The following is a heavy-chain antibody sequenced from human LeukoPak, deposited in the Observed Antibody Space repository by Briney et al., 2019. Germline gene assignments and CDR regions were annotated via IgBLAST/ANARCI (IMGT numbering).Heavy chain of an antibody. Sequence: PSQTLSLTCTVSGGSISSGSYYWRWIRQPAGKGLEWIGRIYTSGSTNYNPSLKSRVTISVDTSKNQFSLKLSSVTAADTAVYYCARGISSGRKSGFDYWGQGTLVTVSS. CDR2: IYTSGST. V-gene: IGHV4-61*02. CDR3: ARGISSGRKSGFDY. CDR1: GGSISSGSYY. D-gene: IGHD6-19*01. J-gene: IGHJ4*02.